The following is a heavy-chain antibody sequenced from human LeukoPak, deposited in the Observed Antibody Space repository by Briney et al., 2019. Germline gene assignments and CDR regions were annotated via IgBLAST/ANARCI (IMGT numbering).Heavy chain of an antibody. Sequence: GGSLRLSCAASGFTFYSYAMTWVRQAPGKGLEWVSALCTNGDSTFYADSVKGRFTISRDNSKNTLYLQMDSLTAEDTAVYYCAKVHEGNTMSPEYWGQGTLVTVSS. J-gene: IGHJ4*02. CDR2: LCTNGDST. D-gene: IGHD3-3*01. V-gene: IGHV3-23*01. CDR3: AKVHEGNTMSPEY. CDR1: GFTFYSYA.